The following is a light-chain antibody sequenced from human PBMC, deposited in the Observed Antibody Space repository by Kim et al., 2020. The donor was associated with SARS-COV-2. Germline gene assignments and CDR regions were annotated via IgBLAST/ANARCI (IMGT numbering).Light chain of an antibody. CDR1: QSVNNNY. CDR2: DAS. Sequence: EIVLTQSPATLSLSPGERATLSCGASQSVNNNYFAWYQQKPGLAPSLLIYDASTRATGIPDRFSGSGSGTDFTLTITRLETEDFAVYFCQQYGTFPMTFGQGTRLEIK. V-gene: IGKV3D-20*01. J-gene: IGKJ5*01. CDR3: QQYGTFPMT.